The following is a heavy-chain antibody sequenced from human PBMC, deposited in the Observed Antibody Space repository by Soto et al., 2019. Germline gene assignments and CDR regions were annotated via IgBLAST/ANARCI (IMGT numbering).Heavy chain of an antibody. CDR3: AKDRSDPDAFDI. CDR2: ISYDGSNK. J-gene: IGHJ3*02. CDR1: GFTFSSYG. V-gene: IGHV3-30*18. Sequence: QVQLVESGGGVVQPGRSLRLSCAASGFTFSSYGMHWVRQAPGKGLEWVAVISYDGSNKYYADSVKGRFTISRDNSKNTLYLQMNSLRAEDTAVYYCAKDRSDPDAFDIWGQGTMVTVSS.